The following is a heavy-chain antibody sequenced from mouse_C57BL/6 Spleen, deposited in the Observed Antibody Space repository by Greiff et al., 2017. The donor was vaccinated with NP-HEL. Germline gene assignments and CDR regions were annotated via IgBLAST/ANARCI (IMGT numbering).Heavy chain of an antibody. CDR3: ARHTGTGSFDY. D-gene: IGHD4-1*01. V-gene: IGHV5-6*01. J-gene: IGHJ2*01. Sequence: EVQLVESGGDLVKPGGSLKLSCAASGFTFSSYGMSWVRQTPDKRLEWVATISSGGSYTYYPDSVKGRFTISRDNAKNTLYLQMSSLKSEDTAMYYCARHTGTGSFDYWGQGTTLTVSS. CDR2: ISSGGSYT. CDR1: GFTFSSYG.